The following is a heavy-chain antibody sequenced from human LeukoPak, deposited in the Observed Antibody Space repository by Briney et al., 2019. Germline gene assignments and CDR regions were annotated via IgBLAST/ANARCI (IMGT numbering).Heavy chain of an antibody. CDR2: ISGSGTNT. V-gene: IGHV3-23*01. J-gene: IGHJ6*03. Sequence: GGSLRLSCAASGFTFDDYAMHWVRQAPGKGLEWVSGISGSGTNTYYADSVKGRFTISRDNSKNTLYLQMNSLRAEDTAVYYCAKKTTILGVVDYMDVWGKGTTVTVSS. CDR3: AKKTTILGVVDYMDV. D-gene: IGHD3-3*01. CDR1: GFTFDDYA.